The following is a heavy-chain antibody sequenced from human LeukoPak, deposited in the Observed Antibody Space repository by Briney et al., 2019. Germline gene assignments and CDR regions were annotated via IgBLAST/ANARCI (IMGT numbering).Heavy chain of an antibody. J-gene: IGHJ5*02. D-gene: IGHD2-2*01. CDR3: ARWGTVVVSRNNWFDP. Sequence: SETLSLTCTVSGGPISSSNYHWGWIRQPPGKGLEWIAAIYYSGNTYYNPSLKSRVTISIDTSKNQFSLRLSSVSAADTAVYYCARWGTVVVSRNNWFDPWGQGTLVTVSS. V-gene: IGHV4-39*01. CDR2: IYYSGNT. CDR1: GGPISSSNYH.